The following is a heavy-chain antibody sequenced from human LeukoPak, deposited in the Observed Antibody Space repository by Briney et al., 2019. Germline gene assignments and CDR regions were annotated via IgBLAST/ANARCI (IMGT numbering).Heavy chain of an antibody. CDR1: GFPFNSYA. CDR2: ISSSGAST. D-gene: IGHD6-25*01. J-gene: IGHJ4*02. V-gene: IGHV3-23*01. Sequence: PGGSLGLSCAASGFPFNSYAMSWVRQAPGKGLEWVSLISSSGASTYYADSVKGRFTISRDNSKHTLYLQMNGLRAEDTAVYFCAKSLDRHSSGDNFDYWGQGTLVTVSS. CDR3: AKSLDRHSSGDNFDY.